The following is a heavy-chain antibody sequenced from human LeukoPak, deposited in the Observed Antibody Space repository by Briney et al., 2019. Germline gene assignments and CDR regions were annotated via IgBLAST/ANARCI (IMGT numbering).Heavy chain of an antibody. D-gene: IGHD7-27*01. CDR1: GFTFSSYD. Sequence: GGSLRLSCAASGFTFSSYDMSWARQAPGKGLEWVSYISPTYDIYYSDSVRGRFTISRDNAKNSLYLQMNSLRDEDTAVYYCARDHNWGFDYWGQGTLVAVSS. V-gene: IGHV3-48*02. J-gene: IGHJ4*02. CDR3: ARDHNWGFDY. CDR2: ISPTYDI.